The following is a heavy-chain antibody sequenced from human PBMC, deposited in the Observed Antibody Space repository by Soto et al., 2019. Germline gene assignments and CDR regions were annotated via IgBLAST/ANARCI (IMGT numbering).Heavy chain of an antibody. CDR3: ARDLALAGNY. CDR1: GFAFSSYA. V-gene: IGHV3-21*01. CDR2: ISSTSSYT. D-gene: IGHD6-19*01. J-gene: IGHJ4*02. Sequence: PGGSLRLSCAASGFAFSSYAMNWVRQTQEKGLEWVSSISSTSSYTHYSDSVKGRFTISRDNANNSLFLQMNSLRAEDTATYYCARDLALAGNYWGQGVLVTVSS.